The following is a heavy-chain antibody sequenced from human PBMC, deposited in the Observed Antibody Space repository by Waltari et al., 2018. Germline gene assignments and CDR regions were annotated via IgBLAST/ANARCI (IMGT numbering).Heavy chain of an antibody. CDR2: IKSKAYGEKT. Sequence: EVQLVESGGGLVQTGRSLRLSCTASGFTFGDYAMSWVSQAPGKGLEWVGFIKSKAYGEKTEYAASVKGRFTISRDDSKSIAYLQMNSLKTEDTAVYYCSFMWSGFSMDVWGQGTTVTVSS. CDR1: GFTFGDYA. CDR3: SFMWSGFSMDV. V-gene: IGHV3-49*04. D-gene: IGHD3-3*01. J-gene: IGHJ6*02.